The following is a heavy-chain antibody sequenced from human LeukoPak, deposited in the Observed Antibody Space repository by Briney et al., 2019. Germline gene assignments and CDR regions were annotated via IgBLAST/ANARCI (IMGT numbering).Heavy chain of an antibody. V-gene: IGHV4-38-2*02. CDR2: IYHSGST. D-gene: IGHD4-23*01. CDR1: GYSISSGYY. J-gene: IGHJ4*02. Sequence: PSETLSLTCAVSGYSISSGYYWGWIRQPPGKGLEWIGSIYHSGSTYYNPSLKSRVTISVDTSKNQFSLKLGSVTAADTAVYYCARDYGGNLDYWGQGTLVTVSS. CDR3: ARDYGGNLDY.